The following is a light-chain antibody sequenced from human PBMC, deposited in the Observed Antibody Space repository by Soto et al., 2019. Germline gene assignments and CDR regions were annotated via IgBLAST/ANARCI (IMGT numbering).Light chain of an antibody. CDR1: QSLSSSY. V-gene: IGKV3-20*01. J-gene: IGKJ5*01. CDR3: QQYGSSPPIT. Sequence: EIVLTQSPGTLSLSPGERATLSCRASQSLSSSYLNWYQQKPGQAPRLLIHGASSRATGIPDRFSGSGSGTDFTLTIRRLETEDFAVYYCQQYGSSPPITFGQGTRLEIK. CDR2: GAS.